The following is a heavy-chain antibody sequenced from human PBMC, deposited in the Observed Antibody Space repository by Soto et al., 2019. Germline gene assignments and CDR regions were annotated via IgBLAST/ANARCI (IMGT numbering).Heavy chain of an antibody. D-gene: IGHD4-17*01. Sequence: SETLSLTCTVSGGSISSSSYYWGWIRQPPGKGLEWIGSIYYSGSTYYNPSLKSRVTISVDTSKNQFSLKLSSVTAADTAVYYCARRGDDYGVSSQLNYFDYWGQGTLVTVSS. V-gene: IGHV4-39*01. J-gene: IGHJ4*02. CDR1: GGSISSSSYY. CDR3: ARRGDDYGVSSQLNYFDY. CDR2: IYYSGST.